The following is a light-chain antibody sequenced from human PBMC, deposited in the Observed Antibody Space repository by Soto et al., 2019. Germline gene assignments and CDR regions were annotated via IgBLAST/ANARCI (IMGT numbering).Light chain of an antibody. V-gene: IGLV2-14*01. Sequence: QSVLTQPASVSGSPGQSITISCTGTGSDVGAYDYVSWYQQHPGRPPKLIIFEVINRPSGVSSRFSGSRSGNTASLTISGLQAQDEADYYCSSYTTMSTKVFGTGTKVTVL. CDR3: SSYTTMSTKV. J-gene: IGLJ1*01. CDR2: EVI. CDR1: GSDVGAYDY.